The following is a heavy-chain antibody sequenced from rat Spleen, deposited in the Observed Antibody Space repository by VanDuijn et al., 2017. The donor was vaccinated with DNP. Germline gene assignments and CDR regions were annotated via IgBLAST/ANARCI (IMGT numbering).Heavy chain of an antibody. J-gene: IGHJ2*01. D-gene: IGHD1-7*01. CDR1: GFSFSEYN. V-gene: IGHV5S10*01. CDR3: ATHHTTGDFDY. CDR2: IIYDGSRT. Sequence: EVQLVESGGGVVQPGKSLKLSCAASGFSFSEYNMAWVRQAPKKGLEWVATIIYDGSRTYYRDSVKGRFTISRDNAKSTLYLQMDSLRSEDAATYYCATHHTTGDFDYWGQGVMVTVSS.